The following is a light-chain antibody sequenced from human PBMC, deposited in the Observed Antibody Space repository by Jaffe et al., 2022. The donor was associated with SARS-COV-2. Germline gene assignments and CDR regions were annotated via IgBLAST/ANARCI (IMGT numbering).Light chain of an antibody. CDR3: MQGLQTGT. V-gene: IGKV2-28*01. CDR2: LGS. CDR1: QSLLHSNGYNY. J-gene: IGKJ2*01. Sequence: DIVMTQSPLSLPVTPGEPASISCRSSQSLLHSNGYNYLDWYLQKPGQSPQLLIYLGSNRASGVPDRFSGSGSGTDFTLKISRVEAEDVGVYYCMQGLQTGTFGQGTKLEIK.